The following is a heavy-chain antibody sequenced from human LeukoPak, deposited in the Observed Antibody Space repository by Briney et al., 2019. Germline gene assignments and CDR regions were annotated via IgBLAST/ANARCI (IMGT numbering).Heavy chain of an antibody. D-gene: IGHD1-26*01. CDR2: ISYDGSNK. V-gene: IGHV3-30-3*01. J-gene: IGHJ4*02. CDR1: GFTFSSYA. Sequence: PGRSLRLSCAASGFTFSSYAMHWVRQAPGKGLEWVAVISYDGSNKYYADSVKGRFTISRDNSKNTLYLQMNSLRAEDTAVYYCARGGSYYDDPFDYWGQGTLVTVSS. CDR3: ARGGSYYDDPFDY.